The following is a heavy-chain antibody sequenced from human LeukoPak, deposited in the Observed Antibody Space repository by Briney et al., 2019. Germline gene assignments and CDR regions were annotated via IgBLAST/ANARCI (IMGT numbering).Heavy chain of an antibody. Sequence: QAGGSLRLSCAASGFTVSSNYMSWVRQAPGKGLEWVSVIYTSGNTYYADSVKGRFTISRDNAKNSLYLQMNSLRAEDTAVYYCARDPALGKFDYWGQGTLVTVSS. V-gene: IGHV3-53*01. CDR3: ARDPALGKFDY. CDR1: GFTVSSNY. J-gene: IGHJ4*02. D-gene: IGHD7-27*01. CDR2: IYTSGNT.